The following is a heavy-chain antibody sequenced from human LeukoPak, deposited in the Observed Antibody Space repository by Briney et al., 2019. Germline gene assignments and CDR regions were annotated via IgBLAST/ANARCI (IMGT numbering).Heavy chain of an antibody. CDR3: ARGGVNVAAAGFDS. CDR2: ISSNGDRT. CDR1: GFTFNTYA. Sequence: PGGSLRLSCAASGFTFNTYAMHWVRQGPGKGLEYVSSISSNGDRTYYANSVKGRYTISRDNSRNTLYLQMGSLRAEDMAVYYCARGGVNVAAAGFDSWGQGTLVTVSS. D-gene: IGHD6-13*01. V-gene: IGHV3-64*01. J-gene: IGHJ4*02.